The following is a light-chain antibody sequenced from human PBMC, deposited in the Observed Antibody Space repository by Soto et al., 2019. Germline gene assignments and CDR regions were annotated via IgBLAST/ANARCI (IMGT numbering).Light chain of an antibody. CDR1: QSVSSGC. CDR3: QQYGISPRT. V-gene: IGKV3-20*01. Sequence: EIVLTQSPGTLSLSPGERATLPCRASQSVSSGCLAWFQQKPGQAPRLLIYGASSRATGIPDRFSGSGSGTDFTLTISRLEPEDFAVYYCQQYGISPRTFGQGTRVEIK. J-gene: IGKJ1*01. CDR2: GAS.